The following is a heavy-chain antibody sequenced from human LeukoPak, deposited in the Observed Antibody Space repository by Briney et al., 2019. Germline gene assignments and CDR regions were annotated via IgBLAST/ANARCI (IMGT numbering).Heavy chain of an antibody. CDR3: ARAYSSSWYSVFGY. Sequence: PSETLSLTCTVSGGSISSYYWSWIRQPPGKGLEWIGYIYYSGSTNYNPSLKSRVTISVDTSKNQFSLKLSSVTAADTAVYYCARAYSSSWYSVFGYWGQGTLVTVSS. CDR1: GGSISSYY. D-gene: IGHD6-13*01. J-gene: IGHJ4*02. CDR2: IYYSGST. V-gene: IGHV4-59*08.